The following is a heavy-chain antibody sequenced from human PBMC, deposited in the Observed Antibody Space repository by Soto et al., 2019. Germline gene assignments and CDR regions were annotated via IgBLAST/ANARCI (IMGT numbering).Heavy chain of an antibody. D-gene: IGHD3-22*01. J-gene: IGHJ5*02. V-gene: IGHV4-34*01. CDR3: AMPHYYYDSSGYSFDP. Sequence: SETLSLTCAVYGGSFSGYYWRWIRQPPGKGLEWIGEINHSGSTNYNPSLKSRVTISVDTSKNQFSLKLSSVTAADTAVYYCAMPHYYYDSSGYSFDPWGQGTLVTVS. CDR1: GGSFSGYY. CDR2: INHSGST.